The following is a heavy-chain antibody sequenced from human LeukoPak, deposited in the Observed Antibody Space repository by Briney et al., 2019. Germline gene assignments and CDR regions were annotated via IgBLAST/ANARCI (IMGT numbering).Heavy chain of an antibody. CDR3: AKDIQAWGSSSLGY. CDR2: ISWDGGST. D-gene: IGHD6-19*01. V-gene: IGHV3-43D*03. CDR1: GFTFDDYA. J-gene: IGHJ4*02. Sequence: PGGSLRLSCAASGFTFDDYAMHWVRQAPGKGLEWVSLISWDGGSTYYADPVKGRFTISRDNSKNSLYVQMNSLRAEDTALYYCAKDIQAWGSSSLGYWGQGTLVTVSS.